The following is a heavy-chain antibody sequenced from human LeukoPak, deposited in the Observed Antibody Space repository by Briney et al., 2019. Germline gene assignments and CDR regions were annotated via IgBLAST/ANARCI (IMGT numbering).Heavy chain of an antibody. CDR1: GFTFSSYT. V-gene: IGHV3-64D*06. J-gene: IGHJ4*02. Sequence: GSLRLSCSASGFTFSSYTMHWVRQAPGKGLEYVSGVRTHGGSTYYADSVKGRFTISRDNSNDTLYLQMSSLRAEDTAVYYCVKTAVVDTYFFDFWGQGTLVTVSS. D-gene: IGHD4-23*01. CDR2: VRTHGGST. CDR3: VKTAVVDTYFFDF.